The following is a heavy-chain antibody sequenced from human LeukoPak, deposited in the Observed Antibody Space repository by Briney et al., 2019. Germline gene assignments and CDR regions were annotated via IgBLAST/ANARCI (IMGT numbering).Heavy chain of an antibody. D-gene: IGHD3-10*01. V-gene: IGHV3-48*02. CDR2: ISSSSSSI. CDR3: GRDRGSGSYSQH. J-gene: IGHJ1*01. CDR1: GFTFSSYS. Sequence: QPGGSLRLSCAASGFTFSSYSMNWVRQAPGKGLEWVSYISSSSSSIYYSNSVKGRFTISRDNAKNSLYLQMNSLGDEDVSLCSCGRDRGSGSYSQHWGDGTLVTVSS.